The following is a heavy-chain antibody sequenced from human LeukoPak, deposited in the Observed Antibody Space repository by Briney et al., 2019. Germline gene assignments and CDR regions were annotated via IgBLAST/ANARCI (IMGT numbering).Heavy chain of an antibody. CDR1: GFPFNTCD. CDR3: ATGGYNYVY. D-gene: IGHD5-24*01. J-gene: IGHJ4*02. Sequence: PGGSLRLSCAATGFPFNTCDMNWVRQAPGKGLEWVSYISRTGGTIYYADSVKGRFTISRDNTKNSLFLKMHSLRAEDTALYYCATGGYNYVYWGRGTRVTVPS. V-gene: IGHV3-48*03. CDR2: ISRTGGTI.